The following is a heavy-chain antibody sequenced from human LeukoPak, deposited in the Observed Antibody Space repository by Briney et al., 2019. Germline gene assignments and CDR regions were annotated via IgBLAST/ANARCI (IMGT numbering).Heavy chain of an antibody. Sequence: GGSLRLSCAASGFTFSDYYMSWIRQAPGKGLEWVSYISSSGSTIYYADSVKGRFTISRDNAKNSLYLQMNSLRAEDTAVYYCARGYNAWELEYYYYYYMDVWGKGTTVTVSS. J-gene: IGHJ6*03. CDR2: ISSSGSTI. CDR1: GFTFSDYY. D-gene: IGHD1-26*01. CDR3: ARGYNAWELEYYYYYYMDV. V-gene: IGHV3-11*01.